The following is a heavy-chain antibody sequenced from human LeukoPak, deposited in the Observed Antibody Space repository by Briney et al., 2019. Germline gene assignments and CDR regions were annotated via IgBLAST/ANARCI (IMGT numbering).Heavy chain of an antibody. CDR1: YX. CDR3: ARHAGVRTWQQLPDY. V-gene: IGHV5-51*01. D-gene: IGHD6-13*01. Sequence: YXIGWGRPLPGKGLEWMGIIYPGDSDTRYSPSFQGQVTISADKSISTAYLQWSSLKASDTAMYYCARHAGVRTWQQLPDYWGQGTLVTVSS. CDR2: IYPGDSDT. J-gene: IGHJ4*02.